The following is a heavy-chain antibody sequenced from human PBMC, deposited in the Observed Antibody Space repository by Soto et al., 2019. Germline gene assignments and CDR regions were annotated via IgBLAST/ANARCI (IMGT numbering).Heavy chain of an antibody. J-gene: IGHJ6*02. CDR2: IYYSGST. CDR1: GGSISSSSYY. Sequence: SETLSLTCTVSGGSISSSSYYWGWIRQPPGKGLEWIGSIYYSGSTYYNPSLKSRVTISVDTSKNQFSLKLSSVTAADTAVYYCARKVRGVHYYYYGMDVWGQGTTVTVSS. V-gene: IGHV4-39*01. CDR3: ARKVRGVHYYYYGMDV. D-gene: IGHD3-10*01.